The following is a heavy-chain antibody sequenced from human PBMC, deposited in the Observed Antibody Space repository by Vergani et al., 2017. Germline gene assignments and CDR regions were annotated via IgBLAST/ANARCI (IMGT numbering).Heavy chain of an antibody. CDR1: GFTFSSYA. V-gene: IGHV3-23*03. CDR3: ATAQIRVDTAMVIMAFDI. D-gene: IGHD5-18*01. Sequence: EVQLLESGGGLVQPGGSLRLSCAASGFTFSSYAMSWVRQAPGKGLEWVSVIYSGGSSTYYADSVKGRFTISRDNSKNTLYLQMNSLRAEDTAVYYCATAQIRVDTAMVIMAFDIWGQGTMVTVSS. CDR2: IYSGGSST. J-gene: IGHJ3*02.